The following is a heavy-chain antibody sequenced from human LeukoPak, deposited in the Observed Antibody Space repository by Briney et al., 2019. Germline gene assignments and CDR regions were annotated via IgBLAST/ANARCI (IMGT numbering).Heavy chain of an antibody. CDR3: ARLSPPGYKDYFDY. Sequence: KASETLSLTCTVSGGSISSYYWSWIRQPPGKGLEWIGYIYYSGSTNYNPSLKSRVTISVGTSKNQFSLKLSSVTAADTAVYYCARLSPPGYKDYFDYWGQGTLVTVSS. J-gene: IGHJ4*02. CDR1: GGSISSYY. CDR2: IYYSGST. D-gene: IGHD1-1*01. V-gene: IGHV4-59*08.